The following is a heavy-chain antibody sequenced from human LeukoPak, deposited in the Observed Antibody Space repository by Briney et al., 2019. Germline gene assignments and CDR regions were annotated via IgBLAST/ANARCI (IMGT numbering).Heavy chain of an antibody. CDR3: AREYYYDSSGPFGAFDI. Sequence: SETLSLTCTVSGGPISSYYWSWIRQPPGKGLEWIGYIYYSGSTNYNPSLKSRVTISVDTSKNQFSLKLSSVTAADTAVYYCAREYYYDSSGPFGAFDIWGQGTMITVSS. V-gene: IGHV4-59*01. CDR1: GGPISSYY. CDR2: IYYSGST. J-gene: IGHJ3*02. D-gene: IGHD3-22*01.